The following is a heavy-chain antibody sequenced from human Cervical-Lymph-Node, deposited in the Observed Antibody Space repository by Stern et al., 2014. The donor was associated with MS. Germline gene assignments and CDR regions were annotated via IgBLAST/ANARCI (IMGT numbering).Heavy chain of an antibody. V-gene: IGHV4-59*01. J-gene: IGHJ4*02. D-gene: IGHD2-15*01. CDR1: GGSLRSYY. CDR3: AREGEYCSGSRCYPFLDY. Sequence: QLQLQESGPGLVKPSETLSLTCTVSGGSLRSYYWNWIRQAPGKGLEWLGVIYHNGSVNYNPSLSSRVAMSVDTSKNQFSLTVSSVTAADTAVYYCAREGEYCSGSRCYPFLDYWGQGTLVTVSS. CDR2: IYHNGSV.